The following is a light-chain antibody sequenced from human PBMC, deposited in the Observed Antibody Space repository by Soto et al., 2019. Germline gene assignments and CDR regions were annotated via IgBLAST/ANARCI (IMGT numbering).Light chain of an antibody. CDR2: GAS. Sequence: EIVMTQSPATLSVSPGERATLSCRASQRVSSNLAWYQQKPGQAPRLLIYGASTRATGIPARFSGSGSGTEFTLTISSLQSEDFAVYSCQQYNNWPGTFGQGTQVEIK. CDR3: QQYNNWPGT. CDR1: QRVSSN. V-gene: IGKV3-15*01. J-gene: IGKJ1*01.